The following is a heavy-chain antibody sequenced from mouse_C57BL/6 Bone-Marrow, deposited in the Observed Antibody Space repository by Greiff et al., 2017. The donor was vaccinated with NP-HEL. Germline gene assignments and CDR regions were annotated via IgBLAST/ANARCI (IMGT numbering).Heavy chain of an antibody. Sequence: VQVVESGPELVKPGASVKISCKASGYAFSSSWMNWVKQRPGKGLEWIGRIYPGDGDTNYNGKFKGKATLTADKSSSTAYMQLSSLTSEDSAVYFCARVDSSGPNYYAMDYWGQGTSVTVSS. D-gene: IGHD3-2*02. J-gene: IGHJ4*01. CDR1: GYAFSSSW. V-gene: IGHV1-82*01. CDR3: ARVDSSGPNYYAMDY. CDR2: IYPGDGDT.